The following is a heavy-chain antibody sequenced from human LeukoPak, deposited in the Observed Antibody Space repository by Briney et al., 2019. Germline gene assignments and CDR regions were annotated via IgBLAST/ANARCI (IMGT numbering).Heavy chain of an antibody. J-gene: IGHJ3*02. D-gene: IGHD3-22*01. V-gene: IGHV3-23*01. CDR2: ISGSGGST. Sequence: GGSLRLSCAASGFTSSSYAMSWVRQAPGKGLEWVSAISGSGGSTYYADSVKGRFTISRDNSKNTLYLQMNSLRAEDTAVYYCAKDPDSSGYYVVLNAFDIWGQGTMVTVSS. CDR1: GFTSSSYA. CDR3: AKDPDSSGYYVVLNAFDI.